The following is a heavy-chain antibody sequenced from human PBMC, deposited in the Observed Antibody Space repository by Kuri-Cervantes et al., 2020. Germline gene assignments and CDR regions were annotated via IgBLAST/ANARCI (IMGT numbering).Heavy chain of an antibody. Sequence: SVKVSCKASGGTFSSYAISWVRQAPGQGLEWMGGIIPIFGTANYAQKFQGRVTITADESTSTAYMELSSLRSEDTAVYYCARVPDIVVLPAQYYYYMDVWGKGTTVTVSS. CDR3: ARVPDIVVLPAQYYYYMDV. CDR2: IIPIFGTA. CDR1: GGTFSSYA. J-gene: IGHJ6*03. V-gene: IGHV1-69*13. D-gene: IGHD2-2*01.